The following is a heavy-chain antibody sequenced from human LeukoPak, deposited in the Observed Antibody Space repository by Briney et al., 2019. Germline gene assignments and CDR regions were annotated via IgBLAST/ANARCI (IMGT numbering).Heavy chain of an antibody. Sequence: GGSLRLSCAASRFTFSSYAMSWVRQAPGKGLEWVSAISGSGGSTYYADSVKGRFTISRDNSKNTLYLQMNSLRAEDTAVYYCAKDGSIAVAGTLGYWGQGTLVTVSS. CDR1: RFTFSSYA. J-gene: IGHJ4*02. CDR2: ISGSGGST. CDR3: AKDGSIAVAGTLGY. V-gene: IGHV3-23*01. D-gene: IGHD6-19*01.